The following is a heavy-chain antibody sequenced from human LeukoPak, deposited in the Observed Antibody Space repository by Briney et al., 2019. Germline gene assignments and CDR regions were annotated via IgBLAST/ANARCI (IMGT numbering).Heavy chain of an antibody. Sequence: PGGSLRLSCAASGFTFSSYGMSWVRQAPGKGLEWVSAISGSGGSTYYADSVKGRFTISRDNSKNTLYLQMNSLRAEDTAVYYCAKDSEVSGVMAIGIDYMDVWGKGTTVTISS. CDR2: ISGSGGST. CDR1: GFTFSSYG. V-gene: IGHV3-23*01. CDR3: AKDSEVSGVMAIGIDYMDV. J-gene: IGHJ6*03. D-gene: IGHD2-21*01.